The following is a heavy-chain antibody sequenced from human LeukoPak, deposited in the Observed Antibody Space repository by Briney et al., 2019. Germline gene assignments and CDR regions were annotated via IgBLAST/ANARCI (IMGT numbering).Heavy chain of an antibody. CDR2: INPNSGGT. CDR1: GYTFTGYY. V-gene: IGHV1-2*06. CDR3: ARVFKGSGWYGEIDY. J-gene: IGHJ4*02. Sequence: GASVKVSCKASGYTFTGYYMHWVRQAPGQGLEWMGRINPNSGGTNYAQKFQGRVTMTRDTSISTAYMELSRLRSDDTAVYYCARVFKGSGWYGEIDYWGQGTLVTVSS. D-gene: IGHD6-19*01.